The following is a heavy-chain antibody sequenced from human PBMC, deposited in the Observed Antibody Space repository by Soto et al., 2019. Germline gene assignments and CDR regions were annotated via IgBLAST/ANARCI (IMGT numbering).Heavy chain of an antibody. CDR2: IQNSGNA. V-gene: IGHV4-4*07. Sequence: SETLSLTCSVSGGSISSYYWSWIRQSAGKGLEWIGRIQNSGNAYYNPSLEGRVTISEDTSKNQFSLKVSAVTAADTAVYYCGRDGTSSYGLDVWGQGTTVTVSS. D-gene: IGHD2-2*01. J-gene: IGHJ6*02. CDR1: GGSISSYY. CDR3: GRDGTSSYGLDV.